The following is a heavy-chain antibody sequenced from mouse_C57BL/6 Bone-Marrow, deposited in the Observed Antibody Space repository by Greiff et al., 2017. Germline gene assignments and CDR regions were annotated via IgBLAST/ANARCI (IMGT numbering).Heavy chain of an antibody. CDR2: VYPGDGAT. CDR1: GYAFSSSW. J-gene: IGHJ2*01. V-gene: IGHV1-82*01. CDR3: ARSRDIGYDYGSSSD. D-gene: IGHD1-1*01. Sequence: VKLMESGPELVKPGASVKISCKASGYAFSSSWMNGGKQRPGRGLECIGRVYPGDGATNYNGRFKGKATMTADKSSRPAYMQLSSRTAEDSAVYCCARSRDIGYDYGSSSDWGQGTTLTVSS.